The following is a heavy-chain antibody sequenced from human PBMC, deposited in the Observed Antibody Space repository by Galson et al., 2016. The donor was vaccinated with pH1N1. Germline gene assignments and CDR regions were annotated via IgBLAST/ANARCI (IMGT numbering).Heavy chain of an antibody. J-gene: IGHJ3*02. D-gene: IGHD1-1*01. Sequence: SETLSLTCAVSGGAISSNSWWSWVRQPPGKGLEWIGEVNHGGSVKYNPSLKSRVTISLDKSKNQFSLKLNSVTAADTAVYYCARDFFETLFQGPVIEGNAFDMWGQGTLVTVSS. CDR3: ARDFFETLFQGPVIEGNAFDM. CDR2: VNHGGSV. V-gene: IGHV4-4*02. CDR1: GGAISSNSW.